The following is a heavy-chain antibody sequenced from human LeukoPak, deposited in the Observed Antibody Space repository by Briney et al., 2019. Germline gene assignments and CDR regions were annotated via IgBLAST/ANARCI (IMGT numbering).Heavy chain of an antibody. CDR2: INSDGSST. J-gene: IGHJ4*02. D-gene: IGHD3-3*01. V-gene: IGHV3-74*01. CDR1: GFTFSSNW. Sequence: TGGSLRLSCAASGFTFSSNWMHWVRQAPGKGLVWVSRINSDGSSTNYADSVRGRFTISRDNAKNTLYLQMNSLRAEDTAVYYCANYGSGYFYYSGQGTLVTVSS. CDR3: ANYGSGYFYY.